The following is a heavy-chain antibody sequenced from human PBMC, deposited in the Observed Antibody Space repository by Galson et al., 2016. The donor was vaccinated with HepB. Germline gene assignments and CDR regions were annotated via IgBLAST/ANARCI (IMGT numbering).Heavy chain of an antibody. CDR2: INWNSGYR. V-gene: IGHV3-9*01. D-gene: IGHD5/OR15-5a*01. J-gene: IGHJ4*02. Sequence: SLRLSCAASGFTFQSFAMHWVRQAPGKGLEWVSGINWNSGYRDYAASVKGRFTISGDNAKNSLYLEMNSLRPDDSAFYYCAKDLGRSVGTIAFWGQGTLVTVSS. CDR3: AKDLGRSVGTIAF. CDR1: GFTFQSFA.